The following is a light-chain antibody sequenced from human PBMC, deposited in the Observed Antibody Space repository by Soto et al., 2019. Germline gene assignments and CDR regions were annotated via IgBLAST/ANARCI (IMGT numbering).Light chain of an antibody. CDR2: EVS. V-gene: IGLV2-14*01. J-gene: IGLJ1*01. CDR3: CSHTSSSPYV. Sequence: HSVLTQPASVSGSPGQSITISCTGTSSDVGGYNYVSWYQQHPGKAPKLMIYEVSNRPSGVSHRFSGSKSGNTASLTISGLQAEDEADYYCCSHTSSSPYVFGTGTKLTVL. CDR1: SSDVGGYNY.